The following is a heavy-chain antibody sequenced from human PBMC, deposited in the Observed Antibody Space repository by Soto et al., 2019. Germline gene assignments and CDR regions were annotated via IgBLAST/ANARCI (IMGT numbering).Heavy chain of an antibody. CDR2: IHPSGSP. Sequence: AETLDLAFAVYGGSLRHYYWGWTRQSPGKGLEWIGEIHPSGSPHYSPSLNSRATMSVDTSKNQFSLRLTSVTAADTAVYSCARGRDAYKLGNVWGPGTTVT. V-gene: IGHV4-34*01. CDR3: ARGRDAYKLGNV. D-gene: IGHD1-1*01. CDR1: GGSLRHYY. J-gene: IGHJ6*02.